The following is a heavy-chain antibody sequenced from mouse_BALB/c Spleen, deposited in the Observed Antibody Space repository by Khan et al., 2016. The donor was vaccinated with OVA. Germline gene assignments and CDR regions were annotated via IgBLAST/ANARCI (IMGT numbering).Heavy chain of an antibody. CDR3: ARPPYFSYALDY. V-gene: IGHV9-3-1*01. D-gene: IGHD2-10*01. Sequence: LVESGPELKKPGETVKISCKASGYTFTNYGMNWVKQSPGKALKWMGWINTYTGEPTYADDFKGRFAFSLETSASTAYLQINNLKNEDTATYFCARPPYFSYALDYWGQGTSVTASS. CDR1: GYTFTNYG. CDR2: INTYTGEP. J-gene: IGHJ4*01.